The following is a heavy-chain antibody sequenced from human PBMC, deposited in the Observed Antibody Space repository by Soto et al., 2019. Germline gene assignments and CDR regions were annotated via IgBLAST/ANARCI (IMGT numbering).Heavy chain of an antibody. CDR3: ARRGGSSSRYYYYELDV. Sequence: SETLSLTCSVSGGSMSNGGYYWSWIRPLPGKGLEWIGYIYSNGDTYYNPSLKSRLTISVDTSKNQFSLNLTSVTAADTAVYYCARRGGSSSRYYYYELDVWGQGTTVTV. V-gene: IGHV4-31*03. D-gene: IGHD6-6*01. CDR2: IYSNGDT. CDR1: GGSMSNGGYY. J-gene: IGHJ6*02.